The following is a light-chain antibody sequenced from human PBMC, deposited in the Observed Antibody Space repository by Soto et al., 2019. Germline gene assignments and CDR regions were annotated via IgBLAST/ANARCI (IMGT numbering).Light chain of an antibody. Sequence: QSVLIQPPSASGTPGQTVTISCSGSSSNIGGNFVSWFLLLPGSAPKLLVYRNDQWPSGVPGRFSGSKSGTSASLTISGLQAEDEADYFCTSSTSGSLYVFGTGTKVTVL. J-gene: IGLJ1*01. V-gene: IGLV1-47*01. CDR1: SSNIGGNF. CDR3: TSSTSGSLYV. CDR2: RND.